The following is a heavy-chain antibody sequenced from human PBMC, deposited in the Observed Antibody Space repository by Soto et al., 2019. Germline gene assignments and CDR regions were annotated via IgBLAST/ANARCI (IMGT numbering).Heavy chain of an antibody. D-gene: IGHD6-19*01. CDR2: ISYDGSNK. V-gene: IGHV3-30-3*01. J-gene: IGHJ6*02. CDR1: GFTFSSYA. Sequence: QVQLVESGGGVVQPGRSLRLSCAASGFTFSSYAMHWVRQAPGKGLEWVAVISYDGSNKYYADSVKGRFTISRDNSKKTLYLQMNSLRAEDTAVYYCARDNEQWLEEYYGMDVWGQGTTVTVSS. CDR3: ARDNEQWLEEYYGMDV.